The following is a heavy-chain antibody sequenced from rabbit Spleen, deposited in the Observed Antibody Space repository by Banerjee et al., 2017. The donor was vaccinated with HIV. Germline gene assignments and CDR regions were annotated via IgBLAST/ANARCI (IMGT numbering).Heavy chain of an antibody. J-gene: IGHJ4*01. CDR1: GFSFSDRDV. D-gene: IGHD3-1*01. Sequence: QEQLEESGGGLVKPEGSLTLTCKASGFSFSDRDVMCWVRQAPGKGLEWIACINTATGKAVYASWAKGRFTISKTSSTTVTLQMTSLTDADTATYFCARGGYGGHIWAMGLWGPGTLVPVS. CDR2: INTATGKA. V-gene: IGHV1S45*01. CDR3: ARGGYGGHIWAMGL.